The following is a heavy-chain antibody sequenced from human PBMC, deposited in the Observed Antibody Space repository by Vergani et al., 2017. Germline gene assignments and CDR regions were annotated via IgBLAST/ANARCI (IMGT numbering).Heavy chain of an antibody. CDR1: GYSFSNFL. D-gene: IGHD4-23*01. CDR2: IFPGDSET. CDR3: ARHLLGWEIHDAFAF. Sequence: EVLLVQSGADVKKSGESLKISCHASGYSFSNFLIGWVRQMPGKGLEWIGIIFPGDSETKYNPSFQGQVIISADTSISTAYLQWSSLKASDTAIYYCARHLLGWEIHDAFAFWGQGTMVTVSS. J-gene: IGHJ3*01. V-gene: IGHV5-51*01.